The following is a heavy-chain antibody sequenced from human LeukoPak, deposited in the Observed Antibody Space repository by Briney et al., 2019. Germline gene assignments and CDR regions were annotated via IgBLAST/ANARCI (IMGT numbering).Heavy chain of an antibody. CDR1: GFAFSSYS. Sequence: GSLRLSCAASGFAFSSYSMNWVRQAPGKGLEWVSSISSSSSYIYYADSVKGRFTISRDNAKNSLYLQMNSLRAEDTAIYYCVRDSYPSGRLDSWGQGTLVTVSS. J-gene: IGHJ4*02. V-gene: IGHV3-21*04. CDR3: VRDSYPSGRLDS. D-gene: IGHD1-26*01. CDR2: ISSSSSYI.